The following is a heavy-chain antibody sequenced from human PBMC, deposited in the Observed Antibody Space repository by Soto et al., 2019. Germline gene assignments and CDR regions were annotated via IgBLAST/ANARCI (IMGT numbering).Heavy chain of an antibody. V-gene: IGHV3-53*01. CDR1: GLTVSGKKY. CDR3: ASWRLQEHAYDI. CDR2: VYDTDGT. J-gene: IGHJ3*02. Sequence: DVQLVESGGGLIQPGGSLRLSCEAFGLTVSGKKYMAWVRQAPGKGLEWVSGVYDTDGTYYADSVKGRFTSSRDSSKTIVYLQMNSLRPDGTAVYYCASWRLQEHAYDIWGLGTTVSVSS. D-gene: IGHD4-4*01.